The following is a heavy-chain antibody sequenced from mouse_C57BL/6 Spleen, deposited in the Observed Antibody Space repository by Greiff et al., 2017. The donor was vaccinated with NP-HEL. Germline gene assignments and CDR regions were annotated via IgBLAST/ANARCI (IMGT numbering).Heavy chain of an antibody. CDR1: GYSIPSGYY. Sequence: EVHLVESGPGLVKPSQSLSLTCSVTGYSIPSGYYWNWIRQFPGNKLEWMGYISYDGSNNYNPSLKNRISITRDTSKNQFFLKLNSVTTEDTATYYCANHNYYGSSYFDYWGQGTTLTVSS. J-gene: IGHJ2*01. V-gene: IGHV3-6*01. CDR3: ANHNYYGSSYFDY. CDR2: ISYDGSN. D-gene: IGHD1-1*01.